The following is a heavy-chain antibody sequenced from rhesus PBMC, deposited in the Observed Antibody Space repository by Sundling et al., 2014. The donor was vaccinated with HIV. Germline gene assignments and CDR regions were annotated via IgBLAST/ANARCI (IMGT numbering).Heavy chain of an antibody. Sequence: EVHLVESGGGLVQPGGSLRLSCAASGFTFSTYDMSWVRQALGKGLEWVSSISDTGKTIFYADSVKGRFTISRDNAKNSLSLQMNSLKTEDTAVYYCTRLSAAGIWYGLDSWGQGVVVTVSS. J-gene: IGHJ6*01. CDR2: ISDTGKTI. CDR3: TRLSAAGIWYGLDS. CDR1: GFTFSTYD. V-gene: IGHV3S4*01. D-gene: IGHD6-25*01.